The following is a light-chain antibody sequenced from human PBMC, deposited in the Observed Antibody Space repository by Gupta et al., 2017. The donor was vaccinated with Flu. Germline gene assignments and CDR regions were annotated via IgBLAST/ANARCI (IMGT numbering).Light chain of an antibody. CDR3: QQYYSYHPWT. J-gene: IGKJ1*01. CDR1: QGISSY. CDR2: DAS. V-gene: IGKV1-8*01. Sequence: AIRMTQSPSSFSASTGDRVTITCRASQGISSYLAWYQQKPGKAPKLRIYDASTLQSWVPSRFSGSRSGTDFSLPISCLQSEDFSTYYCQQYYSYHPWTFGQGTKVEIK.